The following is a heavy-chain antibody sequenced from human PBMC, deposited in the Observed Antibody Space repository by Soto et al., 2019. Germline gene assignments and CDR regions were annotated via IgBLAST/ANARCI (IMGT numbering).Heavy chain of an antibody. CDR2: FLIGGDT. J-gene: IGHJ3*01. Sequence: LRLSCAASGSVVTDYYMSWVRQAPGKGLEWVAVFLIGGDTHYGESVKGRFTISRDNSKNTLYLQMNSLRAEDTAVYYCAREPLWSGPLPLDAFDLWGQGTMVTVSS. D-gene: IGHD3-3*01. CDR3: AREPLWSGPLPLDAFDL. V-gene: IGHV3-53*01. CDR1: GSVVTDYY.